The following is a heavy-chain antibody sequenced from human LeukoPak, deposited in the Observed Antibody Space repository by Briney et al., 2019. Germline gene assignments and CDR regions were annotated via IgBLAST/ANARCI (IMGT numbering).Heavy chain of an antibody. CDR3: AKGYRSSWWAFGY. V-gene: IGHV3-33*06. D-gene: IGHD6-13*01. CDR1: GFTFSNHG. Sequence: PGRSLRLSCAASGFTFSNHGFHWVRQAPGKGLEWVAVIWYDGSKKFYADSVKGRFTISRDDSKNTLYLQMNSLRAEDTAVYYCAKGYRSSWWAFGYWGQGTLVTVSS. J-gene: IGHJ4*02. CDR2: IWYDGSKK.